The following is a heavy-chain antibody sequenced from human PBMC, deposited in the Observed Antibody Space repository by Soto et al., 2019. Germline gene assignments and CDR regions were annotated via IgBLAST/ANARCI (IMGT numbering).Heavy chain of an antibody. Sequence: PGGSLRLSCAASGFTFNSYAMNWVRQAPGKGLAWVSAIGTDGNTYYANSVKGRFTISRDNSRTTLYLQMNSLRVEDTALYYCVRKNPGTRPFDYWGQGTQVTVSS. CDR3: VRKNPGTRPFDY. J-gene: IGHJ4*01. CDR2: IGTDGNT. CDR1: GFTFNSYA. V-gene: IGHV3-23*01.